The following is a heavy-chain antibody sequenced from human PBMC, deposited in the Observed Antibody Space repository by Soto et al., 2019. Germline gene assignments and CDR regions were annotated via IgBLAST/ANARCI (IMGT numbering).Heavy chain of an antibody. V-gene: IGHV4-4*07. CDR2: MSISGST. D-gene: IGHD3-16*01. CDR1: GASITGYY. CDR3: ARGMTPPGAPAWYYFDS. J-gene: IGHJ4*02. Sequence: QVQLQESGPGLVKPSETLSLTCTVSGASITGYYWRWIRQPAGKGLEWIGRMSISGSTNYNPTLRSRVTMSVDVAKNQFSLRLTSVTAADTALYYCARGMTPPGAPAWYYFDSWGQGTLVTVSS.